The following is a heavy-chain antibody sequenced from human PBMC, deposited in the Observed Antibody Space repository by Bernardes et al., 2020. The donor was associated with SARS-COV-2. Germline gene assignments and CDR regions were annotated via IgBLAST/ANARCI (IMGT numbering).Heavy chain of an antibody. CDR2: INTDGSTT. J-gene: IGHJ4*02. V-gene: IGHV3-74*01. D-gene: IGHD5-18*01. CDR1: GFTFSTYW. CDR3: ARARGSSYGYFDY. Sequence: GGSLRLSCAASGFTFSTYWMHWVRQAPGKGLVWFSRINTDGSTTNYADSVKGRFTISRDNAKNTLFLQMNSLRAEDTAVYYCARARGSSYGYFDYWGLGALVTVSS.